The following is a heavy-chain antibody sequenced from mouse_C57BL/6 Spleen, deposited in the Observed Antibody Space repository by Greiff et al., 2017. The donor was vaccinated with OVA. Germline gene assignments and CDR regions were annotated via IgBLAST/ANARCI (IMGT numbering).Heavy chain of an antibody. CDR2: INPNNGGT. Sequence: EVQLQQSGPELVKPGASVKISCKASGYTFTDYYMNWVKQSHGKSLEWIGDINPNNGGTSYNQKFKGKATLTVDKSSSTAYMELRSLTSEDSAVYYCARYGLLRNAMDYWGQGTSVTVSS. J-gene: IGHJ4*01. CDR1: GYTFTDYY. CDR3: ARYGLLRNAMDY. D-gene: IGHD1-1*01. V-gene: IGHV1-26*01.